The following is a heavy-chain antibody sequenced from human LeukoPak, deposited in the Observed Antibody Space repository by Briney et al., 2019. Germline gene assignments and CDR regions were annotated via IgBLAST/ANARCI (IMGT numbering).Heavy chain of an antibody. J-gene: IGHJ4*02. Sequence: PGGSLRLSCAASGFTFSTYAMHWVRQGPGKGLEWVAVISYDGSNKFYADSVKGRFTISRDNSKNTLYLQMSSPSAEDTAVYYCARGRGSDYWGQGTLVTVSS. CDR1: GFTFSTYA. CDR2: ISYDGSNK. D-gene: IGHD3-16*01. V-gene: IGHV3-30-3*01. CDR3: ARGRGSDY.